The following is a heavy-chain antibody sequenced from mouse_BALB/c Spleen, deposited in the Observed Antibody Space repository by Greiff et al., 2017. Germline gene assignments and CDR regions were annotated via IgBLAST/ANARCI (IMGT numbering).Heavy chain of an antibody. D-gene: IGHD4-1*01. J-gene: IGHJ2*01. CDR2: IRLKSNNYAT. Sequence: EVKLMESGGGLVQPGGSMKLSCVASGFTFSNYWMNWVRQSPEKGLEWVAEIRLKSNNYATHYAESVKGRFTISRDDSKSSVYLQMNNLRAEDTGIYYCTRTDWVDYWGQGTTLTVSS. CDR3: TRTDWVDY. V-gene: IGHV6-6*02. CDR1: GFTFSNYW.